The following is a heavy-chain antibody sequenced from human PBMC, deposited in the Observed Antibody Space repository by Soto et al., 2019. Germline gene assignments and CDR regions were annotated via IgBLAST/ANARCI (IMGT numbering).Heavy chain of an antibody. CDR3: ARYSGSYWHYLDF. J-gene: IGHJ4*02. Sequence: GESLKISCKGSGYSFASHWVAWVRQMPEKGLEWIGTIYPGDSDTKYSSAFRGHITISADTSVSTAYLQWRSLEATDSAIYYCARYSGSYWHYLDFWGQGTLVTVSS. D-gene: IGHD1-26*01. V-gene: IGHV5-51*01. CDR1: GYSFASHW. CDR2: IYPGDSDT.